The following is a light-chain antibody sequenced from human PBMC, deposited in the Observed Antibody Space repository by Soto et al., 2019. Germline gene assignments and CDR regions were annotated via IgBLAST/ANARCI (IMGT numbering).Light chain of an antibody. V-gene: IGKV3-20*01. Sequence: EIVLTQSPGTLSLSPGERATLSCRASQSVGNTYLAWYQQKPGQAPRLLIFATSIRATGIPDRFSGSGSGTDFILTINRLEPEDFAVYYCQHYGGSPQTFGQGTKVEIK. CDR3: QHYGGSPQT. CDR2: ATS. J-gene: IGKJ1*01. CDR1: QSVGNTY.